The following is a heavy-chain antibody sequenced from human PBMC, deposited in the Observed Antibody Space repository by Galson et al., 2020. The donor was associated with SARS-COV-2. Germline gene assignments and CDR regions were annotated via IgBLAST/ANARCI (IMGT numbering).Heavy chain of an antibody. J-gene: IGHJ6*02. CDR1: GFTFSSYA. Sequence: GESLKISCAASGFTFSSYAMHWVRQAPGKGLEWVAVISYDGSNKYYADSVKGRFTISRDNSKNTLYLQMNSLRAEDTAVYYCARDPRYNWNLGQDSRYYGMDVWGQGTTVTVSS. V-gene: IGHV3-30-3*01. CDR3: ARDPRYNWNLGQDSRYYGMDV. CDR2: ISYDGSNK. D-gene: IGHD1-20*01.